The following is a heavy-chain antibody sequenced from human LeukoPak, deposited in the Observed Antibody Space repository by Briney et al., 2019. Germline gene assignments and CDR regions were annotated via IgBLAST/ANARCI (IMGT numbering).Heavy chain of an antibody. Sequence: TGGSLSLSCAASGFTFNNYAMSWVRQAPGKGLDWVSAISGSGGSTYYADSVKGRFTISRDNSKNTLYLQMNSLRAEDTALYYCAKDGPGYYGSSGYLDYWGQGTLVTVSS. CDR2: ISGSGGST. D-gene: IGHD3-22*01. J-gene: IGHJ4*02. V-gene: IGHV3-23*01. CDR1: GFTFNNYA. CDR3: AKDGPGYYGSSGYLDY.